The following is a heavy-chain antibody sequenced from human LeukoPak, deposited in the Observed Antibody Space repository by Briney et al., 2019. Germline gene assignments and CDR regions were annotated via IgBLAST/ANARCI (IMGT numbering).Heavy chain of an antibody. J-gene: IGHJ5*02. V-gene: IGHV3-33*01. CDR2: IWYDGSNK. CDR3: ARECSSTSSAIDP. Sequence: GGSLRLSCAASGFTFSSYGMHWVRQAPGKGLEGVAVIWYDGSNKYYADSVKGRFTISRDNSKNTLYLQMNSLRAEDTAVYYCARECSSTSSAIDPWGQGTLVTVSS. CDR1: GFTFSSYG. D-gene: IGHD2-2*01.